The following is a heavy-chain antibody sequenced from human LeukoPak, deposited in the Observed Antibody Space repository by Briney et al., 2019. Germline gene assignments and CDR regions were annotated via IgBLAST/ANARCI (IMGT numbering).Heavy chain of an antibody. J-gene: IGHJ6*02. V-gene: IGHV1-69*13. CDR1: GGTFSSYA. CDR2: IIPIFGTA. Sequence: ASVKVSCKASGGTFSSYAISWGRQAPGQGLEWMGGIIPIFGTANYAQKFQGRVTITADESTSTAYMELSSLRSEDTAVYYCARVSRNYYYGMDVWGQGTTVTVSS. CDR3: ARVSRNYYYGMDV.